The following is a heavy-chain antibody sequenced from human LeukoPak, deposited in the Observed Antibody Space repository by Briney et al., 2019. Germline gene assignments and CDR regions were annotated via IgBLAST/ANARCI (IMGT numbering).Heavy chain of an antibody. J-gene: IGHJ4*02. CDR1: GGSISGSRSY. CDR3: ARRDYSGDNPVLDY. D-gene: IGHD4-23*01. Sequence: AETLSLTCTVSGGSISGSRSYWGWIRQPPGKGLEWIGSVFHSGTTYYNPSLKSRLTISVDTSKNQFSLKLSSVTAADTAVYYCARRDYSGDNPVLDYWGQGTLVTVSS. CDR2: VFHSGTT. V-gene: IGHV4-39*01.